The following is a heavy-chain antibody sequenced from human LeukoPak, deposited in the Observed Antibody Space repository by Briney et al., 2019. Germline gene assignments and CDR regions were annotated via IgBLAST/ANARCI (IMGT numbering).Heavy chain of an antibody. D-gene: IGHD4-17*01. CDR1: GYSFTSYW. CDR3: ARRHGVYRNLDY. CDR2: IYPGDSDT. J-gene: IGHJ4*02. V-gene: IGHV5-51*01. Sequence: GESLKISCKASGYSFTSYWIGWVRQMPGKGLEWVGIIYPGDSDTRYSPSFQGQVTISADKAITTAYLQWSSLKASDSAMYYCARRHGVYRNLDYWGQGTLVTVSS.